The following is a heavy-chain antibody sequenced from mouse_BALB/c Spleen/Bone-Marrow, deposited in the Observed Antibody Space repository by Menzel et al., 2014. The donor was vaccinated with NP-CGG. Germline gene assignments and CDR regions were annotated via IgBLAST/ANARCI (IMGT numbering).Heavy chain of an antibody. J-gene: IGHJ2*01. Sequence: QVQLKHSGAELVRPGSSVKVSCEASGYAFSIYWMNWVKQRPGQGLEWIGQIYPGDDDTDYNGKFKGKATLTADRSSSTAYMQLNSLTSEDSAVYFCARGGISIDYWGRGTTLTVSS. CDR3: ARGGISIDY. V-gene: IGHV1-80*01. CDR1: GYAFSIYW. CDR2: IYPGDDDT.